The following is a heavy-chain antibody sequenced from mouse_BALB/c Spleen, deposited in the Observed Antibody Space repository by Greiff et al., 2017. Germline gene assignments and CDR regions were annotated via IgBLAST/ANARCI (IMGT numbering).Heavy chain of an antibody. CDR2: INPSSGYT. CDR3: ARERYEAWFAY. V-gene: IGHV1-4*02. CDR1: GYTFTSYT. Sequence: QVQLQQSAAELARPGASVKMSCKASGYTFTSYTMHWVKQRPGQGLEWIGYINPSSGYTEYNQKFKDKTTLTADKSSSTAYMQLSSLTSEDSAVYYCARERYEAWFAYWGQGTLVTVSA. J-gene: IGHJ3*01. D-gene: IGHD2-14*01.